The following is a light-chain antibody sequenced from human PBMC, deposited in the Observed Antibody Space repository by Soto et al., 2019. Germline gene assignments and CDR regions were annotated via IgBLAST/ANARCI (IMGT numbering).Light chain of an antibody. CDR2: VGTGGIVG. J-gene: IGLJ3*02. V-gene: IGLV9-49*01. CDR1: SGYSNYK. CDR3: GADHGSGSNFRRV. Sequence: QSVLTQPPSASASLGASVTLTCTLSSGYSNYKVDWYQQRPGKGPRFVMRVGTGGIVGSKGDGIPDRFSVLGSGLNRYLTIKNIQEEDESDYHCGADHGSGSNFRRVFGGGPSSPS.